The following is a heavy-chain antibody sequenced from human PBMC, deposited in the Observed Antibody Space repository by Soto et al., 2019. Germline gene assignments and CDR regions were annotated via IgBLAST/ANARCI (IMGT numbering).Heavy chain of an antibody. CDR1: GGTFRSYA. D-gene: IGHD1-26*01. V-gene: IGHV1-69*05. J-gene: IGHJ4*02. CDR2: IIPIFGTA. Sequence: SVKVSCTSSGGTFRSYAISWVRQAPGQGLEWMGGIIPIFGTANYAQKFQGRVTITRDTSASTAYMELSSLRSEDTAVYYCARQKPQSWDPFDYWGQGTLVTSPQ. CDR3: ARQKPQSWDPFDY.